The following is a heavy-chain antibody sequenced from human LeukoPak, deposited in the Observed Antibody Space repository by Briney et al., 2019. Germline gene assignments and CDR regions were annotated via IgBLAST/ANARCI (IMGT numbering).Heavy chain of an antibody. CDR3: AKTGSSRFDY. V-gene: IGHV3-23*01. J-gene: IGHJ4*02. D-gene: IGHD1-26*01. CDR2: FSGSGGSA. Sequence: GGSLRLSCAASGFTFSSYAMSWVRQAPGKGLEWVSAFSGSGGSAYYADSVKGRFTISRDNSKNTLFLQMNSLRAEDTAVYYCAKTGSSRFDYWGQGTLVTVSS. CDR1: GFTFSSYA.